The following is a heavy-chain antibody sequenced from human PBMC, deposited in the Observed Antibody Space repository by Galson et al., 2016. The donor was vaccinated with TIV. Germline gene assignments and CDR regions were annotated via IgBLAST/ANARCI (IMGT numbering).Heavy chain of an antibody. CDR2: IIPVLGMT. Sequence: SVKVSCKASGGTFISYTLSWVRQAPGQGLEWMGRIIPVLGMTNYAQNFQGRVTITADRSTGTAYLELSSLKPGDTAVYYCARDRIDYFDWGNNVWFDPWGQGTLVTVSS. CDR1: GGTFISYT. V-gene: IGHV1-69*04. J-gene: IGHJ5*02. CDR3: ARDRIDYFDWGNNVWFDP. D-gene: IGHD3-10*01.